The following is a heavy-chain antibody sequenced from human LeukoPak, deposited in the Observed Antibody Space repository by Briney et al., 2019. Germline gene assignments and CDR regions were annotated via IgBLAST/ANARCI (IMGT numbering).Heavy chain of an antibody. CDR1: GFTFSNYW. CDR2: IKEDGSEK. J-gene: IGHJ6*03. CDR3: ARESSSWYVYYYYYYYMDV. D-gene: IGHD6-13*01. V-gene: IGHV3-7*01. Sequence: GGSLRLSCAASGFTFSNYWMSWVRQAPGKGLEWVANIKEDGSEKYYVDSVKGRFTISRDNSKNTLYLQMNSLRAEDTAVYYCARESSSWYVYYYYYYYMDVWGKGTTVTISS.